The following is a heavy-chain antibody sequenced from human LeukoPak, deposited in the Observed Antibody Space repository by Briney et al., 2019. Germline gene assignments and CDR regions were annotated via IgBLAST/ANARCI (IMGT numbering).Heavy chain of an antibody. CDR2: IYYSGST. J-gene: IGHJ4*02. CDR3: ARDSYDSSGSIDY. Sequence: SETLSLTCSVSGVSISAYYWSWIRQHPGKGLEWIGYIYYSGSTYYNLSLKSRVTISVDTSKNQFSLKLSSVTAADTAVYYCARDSYDSSGSIDYWGQGTLVTVSS. D-gene: IGHD3-22*01. V-gene: IGHV4-31*03. CDR1: GVSISAYY.